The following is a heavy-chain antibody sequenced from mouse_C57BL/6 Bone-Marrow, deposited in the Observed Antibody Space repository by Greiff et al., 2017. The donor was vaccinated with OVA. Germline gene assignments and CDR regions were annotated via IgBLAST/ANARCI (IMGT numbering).Heavy chain of an antibody. D-gene: IGHD1-1*01. CDR2: IYPGSGST. CDR3: AREFHYYGSLAY. CDR1: GYPFPSYW. Sequence: QVQLQQPGAELVKPGASLTMSCKPSGYPFPSYWITWVKQSPGQGLEWIGNIYPGSGSTNYNQKFKSKATLTVDTSSSTAYMQRSSLTSEDSAVYYCAREFHYYGSLAYWGQGTLVTVSA. V-gene: IGHV1-55*01. J-gene: IGHJ3*01.